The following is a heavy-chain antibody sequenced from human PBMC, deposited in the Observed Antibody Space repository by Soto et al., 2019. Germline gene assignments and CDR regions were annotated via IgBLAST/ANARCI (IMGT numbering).Heavy chain of an antibody. CDR3: ARHARYSSGWYGEGYYFDY. J-gene: IGHJ4*02. CDR1: GGSISMYY. CDR2: IYDSGSA. D-gene: IGHD6-19*01. V-gene: IGHV4-59*08. Sequence: SETLSLTCTVSGGSISMYYWSWIRHPPGKELEWIRYIYDSGSANYNPALKSRFTISVDTSNNQLFLTLSSVTAADPAVYYCARHARYSSGWYGEGYYFDYWGKGTLVTVSP.